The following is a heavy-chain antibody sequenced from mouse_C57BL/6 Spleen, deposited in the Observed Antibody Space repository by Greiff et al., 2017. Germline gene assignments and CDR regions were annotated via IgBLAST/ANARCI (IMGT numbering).Heavy chain of an antibody. CDR2: IRNKANGYTT. CDR1: GFTFTDYY. J-gene: IGHJ1*03. Sequence: EVQGVESGGGLVQPGGSLSLSCAASGFTFTDYYMSWVRQPPGKALEWLGFIRNKANGYTTEYSASVKGRFTISRDNSQSILYLQMNALRAEDSATYYCARSPPYYYGSSYVGYFDVWGTGTTVTVSS. V-gene: IGHV7-3*01. CDR3: ARSPPYYYGSSYVGYFDV. D-gene: IGHD1-1*01.